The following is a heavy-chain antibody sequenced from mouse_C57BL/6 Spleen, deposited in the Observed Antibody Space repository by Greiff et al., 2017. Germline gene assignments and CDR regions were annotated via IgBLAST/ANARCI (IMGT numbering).Heavy chain of an antibody. J-gene: IGHJ4*01. CDR2: ISSGGDYI. CDR1: GFTFSSYA. D-gene: IGHD2-4*01. V-gene: IGHV5-9-1*02. CDR3: TRDAYYDYGGWGSY. Sequence: EVHLVESGEGLVKPGGSLKLSCAASGFTFSSYAMSWVRQTPEQRLEWVAYISSGGDYIYYADTVKGRFTITRDNARNTLYMQMSSLKSEDTAMYYCTRDAYYDYGGWGSYWGQGTSVTVSS.